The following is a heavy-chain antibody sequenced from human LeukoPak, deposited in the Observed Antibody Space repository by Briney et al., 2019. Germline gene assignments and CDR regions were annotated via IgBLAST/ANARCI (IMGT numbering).Heavy chain of an antibody. CDR3: AKGRGGFLEPYNWFDP. CDR1: GGSFSGYY. J-gene: IGHJ5*02. D-gene: IGHD3-3*01. V-gene: IGHV4-34*01. Sequence: SETLSLTCAVYGGSFSGYYWSWIRQPPGKGLEWIGEINHSGSTNYNPSLKSRVTISVDTSKNQFPLKLSSVTAADTAVYYCAKGRGGFLEPYNWFDPWGQGTLVTVSS. CDR2: INHSGST.